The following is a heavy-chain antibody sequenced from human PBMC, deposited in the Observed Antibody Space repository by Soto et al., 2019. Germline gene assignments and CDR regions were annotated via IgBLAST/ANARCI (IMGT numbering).Heavy chain of an antibody. D-gene: IGHD3-3*01. V-gene: IGHV1-69*01. CDR1: GGIFSNYV. J-gene: IGHJ4*02. CDR3: AREGRDFWPGYYTY. CDR2: IIPILGTA. Sequence: QLQLVQSGAEVKKPGSSVKVSCKASGGIFSNYVMSWVRQAPGHGLEWMGGIIPILGTANYAQRFQGRVTITGEESTSTGYMGVRSLRSENTAGYYCAREGRDFWPGYYTYWGKGPLVTVSS.